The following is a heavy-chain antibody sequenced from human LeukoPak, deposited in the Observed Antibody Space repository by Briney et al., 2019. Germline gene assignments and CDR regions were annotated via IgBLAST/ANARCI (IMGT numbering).Heavy chain of an antibody. Sequence: PGGSLRLSCAASGFTFSSYGMHWVRQAPGKGLEWVAVISYDGSNKYYADSVKGRFTISRDNSKNTLYLQMNSLRAEDTAVYYCAKDLGRVVVAATPFGYWGQGTLVTVSS. J-gene: IGHJ4*02. D-gene: IGHD2-15*01. CDR3: AKDLGRVVVAATPFGY. V-gene: IGHV3-30*18. CDR2: ISYDGSNK. CDR1: GFTFSSYG.